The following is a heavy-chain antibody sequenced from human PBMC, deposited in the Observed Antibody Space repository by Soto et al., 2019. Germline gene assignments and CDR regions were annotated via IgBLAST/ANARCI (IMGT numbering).Heavy chain of an antibody. CDR1: GGSISSSSYY. CDR3: ARSPDSSGYYPRRYYYGMDV. D-gene: IGHD3-22*01. V-gene: IGHV4-39*01. Sequence: SETLSLTCTVSGGSISSSSYYWGRIRQPPGKGLEGIGNIYYSGSTYYNPSLKSRVTISVDTSKNQFSLKLSSVTAADTAVYYCARSPDSSGYYPRRYYYGMDVWGQGTTVTVSS. CDR2: IYYSGST. J-gene: IGHJ6*02.